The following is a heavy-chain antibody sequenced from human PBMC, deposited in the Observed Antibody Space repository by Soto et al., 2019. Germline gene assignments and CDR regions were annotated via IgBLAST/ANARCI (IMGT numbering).Heavy chain of an antibody. J-gene: IGHJ6*02. V-gene: IGHV3-23*01. CDR3: AKVESYDFWGGYDYYDYSHYGMDV. CDR2: ISGPGGRT. D-gene: IGHD3-3*01. CDR1: EFTFNNYA. Sequence: PGGSLRLSCAASEFTFNNYAMTWVRQTPGKGLEWVAGISGPGGRTYYADSVKGRFTISRDNSKSTLFLQMNGLRGEDTAVYYCAKVESYDFWGGYDYYDYSHYGMDVWGQGTTVTVSS.